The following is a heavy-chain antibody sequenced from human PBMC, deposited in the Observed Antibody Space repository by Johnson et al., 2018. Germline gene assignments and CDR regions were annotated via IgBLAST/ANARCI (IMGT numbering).Heavy chain of an antibody. CDR1: GFTFSSYG. Sequence: VQLVESGGGLVQPGGSLRLSCAASGFTFSSYGMHWVRQAPGKGLEWVAVIGYDGSNKYYADAVKGRFTISRDNSKNTLYLQMNSLRAEDTAVYYCARVVAIPPGGYYYYYGMDVWGQGTTVTVSS. J-gene: IGHJ6*02. CDR3: ARVVAIPPGGYYYYYGMDV. D-gene: IGHD2-21*01. CDR2: IGYDGSNK. V-gene: IGHV3-33*01.